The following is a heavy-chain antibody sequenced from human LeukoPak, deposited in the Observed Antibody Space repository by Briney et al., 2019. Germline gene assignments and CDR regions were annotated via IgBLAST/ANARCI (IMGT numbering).Heavy chain of an antibody. CDR1: GFTFSSYA. CDR2: ISYGGNNK. V-gene: IGHV3-30*04. D-gene: IGHD3-10*01. CDR3: ARVARGSNYFDY. J-gene: IGHJ4*02. Sequence: PGRSPRLSCAASGFTFSSYAMHWVRQAPGKGLEWVAVISYGGNNKYYADSVKGRFTISRDNAKNSLYLQMNSLRAEDTAVYYCARVARGSNYFDYWGQGTLVTVSS.